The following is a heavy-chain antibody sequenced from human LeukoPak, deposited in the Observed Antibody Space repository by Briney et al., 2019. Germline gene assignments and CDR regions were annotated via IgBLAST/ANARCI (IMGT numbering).Heavy chain of an antibody. V-gene: IGHV3-33*03. CDR3: ASGDTTGYSGDAFNI. CDR2: IWYDGSNK. J-gene: IGHJ3*02. CDR1: GFTFSRYG. Sequence: GRSLRLSCVASGFTFSRYGVHWVRQAPGKGLEWVAIIWYDGSNKYYADSVKGRFTISRDTSKNTLYLQMDSLRAEDTAVYYCASGDTTGYSGDAFNIWGQGTMVTVSS. D-gene: IGHD3-22*01.